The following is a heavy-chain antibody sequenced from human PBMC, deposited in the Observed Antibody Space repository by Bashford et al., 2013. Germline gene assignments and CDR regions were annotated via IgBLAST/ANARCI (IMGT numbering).Heavy chain of an antibody. CDR2: IHHRGSN. V-gene: IGHV4-39*02. D-gene: IGHD5-12*01. J-gene: IGHJ4*02. Sequence: SETLSLTCTVSRDSISSTTHSWGWIRQSPGKGLEWIGEIHHRGSNQLHPVPQESVSISLDTSKNQFSLKLSSVTAADTALYYCARVLRYSGHDLMTSWGQGTLVTVSS. CDR1: RDSISSTTHS. CDR3: ARVLRYSGHDLMTS.